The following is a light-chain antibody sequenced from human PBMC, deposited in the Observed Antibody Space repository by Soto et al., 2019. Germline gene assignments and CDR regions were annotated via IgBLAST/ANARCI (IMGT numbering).Light chain of an antibody. CDR2: GAS. CDR3: QQYNRWPLT. J-gene: IGKJ1*01. V-gene: IGKV3-15*01. CDR1: QSVSSN. Sequence: EMMMKQPPATLSVSPGGRARLSCGASQSVSSNLAWYQQKPGQGPRLLIYGASSRATGIPARFSGSGSATEFTLTISSLQSEDFAVYFCQQYNRWPLTFGQGTKV.